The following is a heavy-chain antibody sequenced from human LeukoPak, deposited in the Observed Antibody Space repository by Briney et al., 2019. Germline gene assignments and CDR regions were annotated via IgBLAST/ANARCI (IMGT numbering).Heavy chain of an antibody. CDR1: GYTFTQFA. V-gene: IGHV7-4-1*02. CDR3: ARDAPDGGVSKFDY. D-gene: IGHD3-3*01. CDR2: INMYTGNP. Sequence: GASVKVSCKTSGYTFTQFAINWMRQAPGQGLEWMGWINMYTGNPTHAQGFTGRFVFSLDTSVSTAYLQISSLKAEDTAVYYCARDAPDGGVSKFDYWGQGTLVTVSS. J-gene: IGHJ4*02.